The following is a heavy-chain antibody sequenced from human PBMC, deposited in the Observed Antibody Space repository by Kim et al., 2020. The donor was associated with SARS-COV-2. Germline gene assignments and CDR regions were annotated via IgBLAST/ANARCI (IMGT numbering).Heavy chain of an antibody. D-gene: IGHD6-6*01. Sequence: GGSLRLSCVASGFIFGDYGMSWVRQAPGKGLEWVSGINWNGGSTGYADSVKGRFTISRDKAKNSLYLQMNSLRVEDTALYYCERGGSFSEAHRSFDYWGQGSLVTVSS. V-gene: IGHV3-20*04. CDR1: GFIFGDYG. J-gene: IGHJ4*02. CDR2: INWNGGST. CDR3: ERGGSFSEAHRSFDY.